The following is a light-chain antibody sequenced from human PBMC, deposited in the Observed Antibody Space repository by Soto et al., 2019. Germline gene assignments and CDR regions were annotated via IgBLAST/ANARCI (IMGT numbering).Light chain of an antibody. V-gene: IGLV2-23*01. CDR3: CSYAGITTYYV. Sequence: QSALTQPASVSGSPGQSITISCTGTSSDVGSYNLVPWHQQRPREAPKLMIYGGTKRPSGVSNRFSGSKSGNTASLTISGLQAEDEADYYCCSYAGITTYYVFGTGTRSPS. CDR2: GGT. CDR1: SSDVGSYNL. J-gene: IGLJ1*01.